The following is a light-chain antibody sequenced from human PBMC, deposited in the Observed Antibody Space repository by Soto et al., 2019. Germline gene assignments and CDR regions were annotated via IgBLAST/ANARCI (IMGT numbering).Light chain of an antibody. J-gene: IGLJ3*02. CDR1: SSDVGGYNY. V-gene: IGLV2-11*01. CDR2: DVS. Sequence: QSALTQPRSVSGSPGQSVTISCTGTSSDVGGYNYVSWYQQHPGKAPQLVIYDVSKRPSGVPDRFSGSKSGNTASLTVSGLQADEEADYSCCSYAGTCTPLVFGGGTKVTVL. CDR3: CSYAGTCTPLV.